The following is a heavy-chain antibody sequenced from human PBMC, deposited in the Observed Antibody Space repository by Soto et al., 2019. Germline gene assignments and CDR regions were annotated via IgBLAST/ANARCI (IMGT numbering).Heavy chain of an antibody. CDR2: IYTSGST. J-gene: IGHJ4*02. CDR1: GGSISIYY. CDR3: ARVDSSGWYPLDY. V-gene: IGHV4-4*07. D-gene: IGHD6-19*01. Sequence: SSETLCLTCTFSGGSISIYYWSWIRQPAGKGLEWIGRIYTSGSTNYNPSLKSRVTMSVDTSKNQFSLKLSSVTAADTAVYYCARVDSSGWYPLDYWGQGTMFTVSS.